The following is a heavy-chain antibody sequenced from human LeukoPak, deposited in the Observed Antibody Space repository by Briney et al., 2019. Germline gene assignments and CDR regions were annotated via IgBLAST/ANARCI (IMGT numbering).Heavy chain of an antibody. D-gene: IGHD3-10*01. J-gene: IGHJ4*02. CDR2: ISGSGGST. CDR3: AKALWFGELLREGTGIDY. CDR1: GLTFSSYA. Sequence: QPGGSLRLSCAASGLTFSSYAMSWVRQAPGKGLEWVSAISGSGGSTYYADSVKGRFTISRDNSKNTLYLRMNSLRAEDTAVYYCAKALWFGELLREGTGIDYWGQGTLVTVSS. V-gene: IGHV3-23*01.